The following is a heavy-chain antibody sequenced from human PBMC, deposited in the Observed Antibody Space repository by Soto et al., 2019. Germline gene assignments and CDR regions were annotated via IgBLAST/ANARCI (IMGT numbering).Heavy chain of an antibody. CDR2: IYYSGTT. Sequence: QVQLQESGPGLVKPSDTLSLTCAVSGYSISSSNWWGWIRQPPGKGLEWIGYIYYSGTTYYNASLKSRVTMSGDTSKNQFSLKLTSVTAVDTAVYYCARRESQGPIDYWGQGTLVTVSS. CDR3: ARRESQGPIDY. D-gene: IGHD1-26*01. J-gene: IGHJ4*02. CDR1: GYSISSSNW. V-gene: IGHV4-28*01.